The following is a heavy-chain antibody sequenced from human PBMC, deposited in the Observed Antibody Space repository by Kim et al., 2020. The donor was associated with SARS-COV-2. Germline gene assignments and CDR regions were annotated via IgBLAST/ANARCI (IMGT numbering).Heavy chain of an antibody. J-gene: IGHJ6*02. Sequence: PSLKSRVPISVDTSKNQFSLKLSSVTAADTAVYYCARSYDSYYYYYGMDVWGQGTTVTVSS. D-gene: IGHD5-12*01. CDR3: ARSYDSYYYYYGMDV. V-gene: IGHV4-39*01.